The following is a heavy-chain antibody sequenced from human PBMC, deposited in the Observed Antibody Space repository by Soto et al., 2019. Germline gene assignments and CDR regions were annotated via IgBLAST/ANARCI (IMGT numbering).Heavy chain of an antibody. CDR1: GFTLSTFP. CDR3: AKDGASDSYGSYDPGRTKTYFCMDV. CDR2: ISGSGGTT. V-gene: IGHV3-23*01. J-gene: IGHJ6*02. D-gene: IGHD3-22*01. Sequence: WGSLRLSCAASGFTLSTFPRSWVRQAPGKGMEWVSAISGSGGTTYNADSGKGRSTISRDNPRNALFSHVTTQRAEYPAVNFWAKDGASDSYGSYDPGRTKTYFCMDVWGLGTTVTVSS.